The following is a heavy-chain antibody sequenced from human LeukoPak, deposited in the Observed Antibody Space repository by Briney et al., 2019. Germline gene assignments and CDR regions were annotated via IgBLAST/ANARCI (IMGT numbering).Heavy chain of an antibody. CDR1: GGSISSSSYY. V-gene: IGHV4-39*01. CDR3: SRSGQYGSGSYYWFDP. CDR2: IYCSGLT. D-gene: IGHD3-10*01. Sequence: SETLSLTCTVSGGSISSSSYYWGWIRQPPGKGLEWIGSIYCSGLTYYNPSLTSRLTISVDTSKNQFSLKLISVTASDTAVYYCSRSGQYGSGSYYWFDPWGQGTLVTVSS. J-gene: IGHJ5*02.